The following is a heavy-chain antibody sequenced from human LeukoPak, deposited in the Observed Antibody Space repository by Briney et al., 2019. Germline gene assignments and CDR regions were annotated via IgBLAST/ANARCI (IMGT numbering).Heavy chain of an antibody. J-gene: IGHJ4*02. CDR1: GFTFSSYS. CDR3: ARDTAYYFDY. V-gene: IGHV3-30*03. CDR2: ISYDGSNK. Sequence: QPGGSLRLSCAASGFTFSSYSMLWIRQAPGKGLEWVAVISYDGSNKYYADSVKGRFTISRDNSKNTLYLQMNSLRAEDTAVYYCARDTAYYFDYWGQGTLVTVSS.